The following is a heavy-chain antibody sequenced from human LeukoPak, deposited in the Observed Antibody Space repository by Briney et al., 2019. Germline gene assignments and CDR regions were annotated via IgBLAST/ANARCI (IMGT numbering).Heavy chain of an antibody. CDR2: ISGSDGST. CDR3: AKGNRPYYDSSGYWVFQH. Sequence: GGSLRLSCAASGFSFSSYAMSWVRQAPGKGLEWVSAISGSDGSTYYADSVKGRFTISRDNSKNTLYLQMNSLRAEDTAVYYCAKGNRPYYDSSGYWVFQHWGQGTLVTVSS. D-gene: IGHD3-22*01. J-gene: IGHJ1*01. CDR1: GFSFSSYA. V-gene: IGHV3-23*01.